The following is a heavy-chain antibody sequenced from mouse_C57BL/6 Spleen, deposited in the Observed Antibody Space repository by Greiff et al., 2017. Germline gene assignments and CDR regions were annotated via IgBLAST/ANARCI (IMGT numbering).Heavy chain of an antibody. Sequence: VQLQQSGAELVKPGASVKLSCKASGYTFTSYWMQWVKQRPGQGLEWIGEIDTSDSYTNYNQKFKGKATLTVDTSSSTAYMQLSSLTSEDSAVYYCARIGYYDYPFAYWGQGTLVTVSA. CDR1: GYTFTSYW. V-gene: IGHV1-50*01. D-gene: IGHD2-4*01. J-gene: IGHJ3*01. CDR2: IDTSDSYT. CDR3: ARIGYYDYPFAY.